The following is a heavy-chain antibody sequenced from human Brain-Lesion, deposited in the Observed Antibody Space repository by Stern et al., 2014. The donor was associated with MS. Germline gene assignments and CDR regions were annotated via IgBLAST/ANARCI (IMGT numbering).Heavy chain of an antibody. D-gene: IGHD2-8*02. CDR3: AKHACTGAACPFDL. Sequence: QVQLQESGPGLVKPSETLSLTCAVSGDSISSYTHYWAWIRQPPGKGLEWIGRVYYSGATYYNPSLNSPATISVATSTNQLSLGLNSVTAADTAVYYCAKHACTGAACPFDLWGQGTLVTVSS. CDR1: GDSISSYTHY. CDR2: VYYSGAT. J-gene: IGHJ4*02. V-gene: IGHV4-39*01.